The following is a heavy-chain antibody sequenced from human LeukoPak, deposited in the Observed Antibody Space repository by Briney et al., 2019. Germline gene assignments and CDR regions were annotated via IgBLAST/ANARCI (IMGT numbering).Heavy chain of an antibody. CDR3: ARGEHYGSGMTYDYYYMDV. V-gene: IGHV3-7*01. CDR2: IKQDGSEK. Sequence: PGGSLRLSCAASGVTFSSYWMSWVRQAPGKGLEWVANIKQDGSEKYYVDSVKGRFTISRDNAKNSLYLQMNSLRAEDTAVYYGARGEHYGSGMTYDYYYMDVWGKGTTVTISS. D-gene: IGHD3-10*01. CDR1: GVTFSSYW. J-gene: IGHJ6*03.